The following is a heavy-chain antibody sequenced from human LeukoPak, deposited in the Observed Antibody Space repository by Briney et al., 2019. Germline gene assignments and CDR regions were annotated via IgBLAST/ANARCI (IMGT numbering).Heavy chain of an antibody. CDR3: ARYYGSGSHLFDY. D-gene: IGHD3-10*01. V-gene: IGHV4-59*01. J-gene: IGHJ4*02. CDR2: IYYSGST. CDR1: GGSISSYY. Sequence: SETLSFTCTVSGGSISSYYWSWIRQPPGKGLEWIGYIYYSGSTNYNPSLKSRVTISVDTSKNQFSLKLSSVTAADTAVYYCARYYGSGSHLFDYWGQGTLVTVSS.